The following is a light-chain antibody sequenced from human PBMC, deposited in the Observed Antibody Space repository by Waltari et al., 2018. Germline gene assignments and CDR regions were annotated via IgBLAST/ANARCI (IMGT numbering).Light chain of an antibody. CDR2: LNSDGTH. CDR1: RGHSNYS. V-gene: IGLV4-69*01. CDR3: QTWGTGMRV. J-gene: IGLJ3*02. Sequence: QLVLIQSPSASASLGALVKLTCTLSRGHSNYSFAWHHQQPVKGHRYLMKLNSDGTHNKGDGIPDHCSASSAGAERDLTIASVQDEDEADYYCQTWGTGMRVCGCETKLTVL.